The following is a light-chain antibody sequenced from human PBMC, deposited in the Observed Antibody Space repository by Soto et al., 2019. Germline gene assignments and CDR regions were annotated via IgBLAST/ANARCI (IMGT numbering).Light chain of an antibody. Sequence: EIVMTQSPATLSVSPGERATLSCRASQTVNNNLAWYQQKVGQAPRLLIYSTFNRATGVPARFSGSGSGTDFSLIISSLQSEDFAFYYCQQYNNWPLSFGGGTKVESK. CDR3: QQYNNWPLS. J-gene: IGKJ4*01. CDR2: STF. CDR1: QTVNNN. V-gene: IGKV3-15*01.